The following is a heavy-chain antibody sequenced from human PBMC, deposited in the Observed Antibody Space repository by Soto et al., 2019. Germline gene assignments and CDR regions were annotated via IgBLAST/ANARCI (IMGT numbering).Heavy chain of an antibody. Sequence: ASVKVSCKASGYTFTGYYTHWVRQAPGQGLEWMGWINPNSGGTNYAQKFQGRVTMTRDTSISTAYMELSRLRSDDTAVYYCASSITMVRGVIKPYYYYGMDVWGQGTTVTVSS. CDR1: GYTFTGYY. CDR3: ASSITMVRGVIKPYYYYGMDV. V-gene: IGHV1-2*02. D-gene: IGHD3-10*01. J-gene: IGHJ6*02. CDR2: INPNSGGT.